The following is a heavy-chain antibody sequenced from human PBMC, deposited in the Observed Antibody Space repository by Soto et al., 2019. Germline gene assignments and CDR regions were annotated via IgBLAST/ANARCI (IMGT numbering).Heavy chain of an antibody. J-gene: IGHJ4*02. V-gene: IGHV3-30-3*01. CDR2: ISYDGNNK. D-gene: IGHD5-12*01. CDR3: ARDREAYSGFDYPAY. CDR1: EFTFSSYA. Sequence: QVQLVESGGGVVQPGRSLRLSCAASEFTFSSYAMHWVRHVPGKGLEWVALISYDGNNKYYAVSVRGRFTISRDNSKKTLYLQMNSLRPEVTAVYYCARDREAYSGFDYPAYWGQGTLVTVSS.